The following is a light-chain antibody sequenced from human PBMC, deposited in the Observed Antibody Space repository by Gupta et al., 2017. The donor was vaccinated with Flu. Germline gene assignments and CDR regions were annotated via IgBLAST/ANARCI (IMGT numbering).Light chain of an antibody. CDR3: CSYAGSSTFGV. CDR2: EGS. J-gene: IGLJ2*01. CDR1: SSDVGSYNL. V-gene: IGLV2-23*03. Sequence: QSALTQPASVSACPGPSIPISCTGTSSDVGSYNLVSWYQQHPGKAPTLMMYEGSKRPSGVSNRFSGAKSCNTASLTISGLQAEDEADDYCCSYAGSSTFGVFGGGTKLTVL.